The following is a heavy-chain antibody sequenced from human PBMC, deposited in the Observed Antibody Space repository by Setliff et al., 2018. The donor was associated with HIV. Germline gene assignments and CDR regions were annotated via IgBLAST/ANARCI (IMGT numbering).Heavy chain of an antibody. D-gene: IGHD2-2*01. V-gene: IGHV4-38-2*02. CDR2: INHSGST. Sequence: PSETLSLTCTVSGFSINNGFYWAWIRQPPGKGLEWIGSINHSGSTYYTPSLTSRVTVSVDTSNNQFSLRLTSVTAADTAVYYCARVGQLLLGDYFYMDVWGKGTSVTVSS. J-gene: IGHJ6*03. CDR3: ARVGQLLLGDYFYMDV. CDR1: GFSINNGFY.